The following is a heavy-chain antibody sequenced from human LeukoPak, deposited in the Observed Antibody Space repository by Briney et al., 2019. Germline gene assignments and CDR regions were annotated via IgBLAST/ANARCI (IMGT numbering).Heavy chain of an antibody. J-gene: IGHJ6*02. CDR3: ARAPPGYYDILTGSTHYYYYGMDV. CDR1: GGSISSSSYY. D-gene: IGHD3-9*01. V-gene: IGHV4-39*01. CDR2: LSYSGTT. Sequence: PSETLSLTCIVSGGSISSSSYYWGWIRQPPGRGLEWIGSLSYSGTTHYNPSLKSRVTVSVDTSKNQFSLRLSSVTAADTAVYYCARAPPGYYDILTGSTHYYYYGMDVWGQGTTVTVSS.